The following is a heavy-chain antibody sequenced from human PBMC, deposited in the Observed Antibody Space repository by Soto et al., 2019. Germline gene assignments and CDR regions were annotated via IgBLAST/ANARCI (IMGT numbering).Heavy chain of an antibody. Sequence: VQLQESGPRLMTPSGTLSLTGAVSGGCISTNWWSWVRQPPRKGLEWIGEIYHSGRTNYNPSLRNRATGSMDKSQNLLSLNPNSVTAADTAVDYCARHRAVSGTRGFDFWGQGTLVTVSS. V-gene: IGHV4-4*02. J-gene: IGHJ4*02. CDR1: GGCISTNW. D-gene: IGHD1-26*01. CDR3: ARHRAVSGTRGFDF. CDR2: IYHSGRT.